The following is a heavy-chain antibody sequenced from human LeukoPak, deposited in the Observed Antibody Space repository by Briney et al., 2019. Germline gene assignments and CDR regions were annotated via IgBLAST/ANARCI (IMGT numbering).Heavy chain of an antibody. V-gene: IGHV3-30-3*01. D-gene: IGHD3-3*01. J-gene: IGHJ6*04. CDR3: ARGGEDFWSGYLVV. Sequence: GRSLRLSCAASGFTFSSYAMHWVRQAPGKGLEWVAVISYDGSNKYYADSVKGRFTISRDNSKNTLYLQMNSLRAEDTAVYYCARGGEDFWSGYLVVWGKGTTVTVSS. CDR1: GFTFSSYA. CDR2: ISYDGSNK.